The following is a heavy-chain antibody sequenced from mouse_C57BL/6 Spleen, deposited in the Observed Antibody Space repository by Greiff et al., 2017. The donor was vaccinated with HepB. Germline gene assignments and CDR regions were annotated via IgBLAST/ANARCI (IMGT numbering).Heavy chain of an antibody. Sequence: EVKLLESGAELVKPGASVKLSCTASGFNIKDYYMHWVKQRTEQGLEWIGRIDPEDGETKYAPKFKGKATITADTSYNTAYLQLSSLTSEDTAVYYCARSRGLLAWFAYWGQGTLVTVSA. V-gene: IGHV14-2*01. CDR1: GFNIKDYY. CDR2: IDPEDGET. J-gene: IGHJ3*01. D-gene: IGHD2-3*01. CDR3: ARSRGLLAWFAY.